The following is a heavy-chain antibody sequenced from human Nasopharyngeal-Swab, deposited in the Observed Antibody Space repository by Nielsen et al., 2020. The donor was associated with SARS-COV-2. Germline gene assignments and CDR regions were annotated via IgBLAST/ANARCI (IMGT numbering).Heavy chain of an antibody. CDR1: GVTVGSNY. Sequence: GESLKISCAASGVTVGSNYMSWVRQAPGKGLEWVSVIYSGGSTYYADSVKGRFTISRDNSKNTLYLQMNSLRAEDTAVYYCARDFWNDAFDIWGQGTMVTVS. V-gene: IGHV3-53*01. CDR3: ARDFWNDAFDI. CDR2: IYSGGST. D-gene: IGHD3-3*01. J-gene: IGHJ3*02.